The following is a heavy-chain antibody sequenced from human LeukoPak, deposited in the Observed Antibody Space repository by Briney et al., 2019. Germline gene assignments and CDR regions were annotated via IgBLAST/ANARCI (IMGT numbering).Heavy chain of an antibody. D-gene: IGHD6-6*01. J-gene: IGHJ4*02. Sequence: PGGSLRLSCAASGFTFTNYAMSWVRQAPGKGLEWVSIISADATGTYYADSLRGRFAISRDNSKNTLYLQVNSPRAEDTAVYYCAKTPHRLSSEIDHWGQGTLVTVSS. V-gene: IGHV3-23*01. CDR1: GFTFTNYA. CDR3: AKTPHRLSSEIDH. CDR2: ISADATGT.